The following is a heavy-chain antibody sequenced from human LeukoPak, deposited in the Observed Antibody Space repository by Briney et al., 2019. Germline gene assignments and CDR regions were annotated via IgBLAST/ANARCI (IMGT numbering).Heavy chain of an antibody. CDR2: IYYSGST. CDR3: ARGGVDMGYFDY. V-gene: IGHV4-59*01. J-gene: IGHJ4*02. CDR1: GGSISSYY. Sequence: SETLSLTCTVSGGSISSYYWSWIRQPPGKGLEWIGYIYYSGSTNYNPSLKSRVTISVDTSKNQFSLKLSSVTAADTAVYYCARGGVDMGYFDYWGQGTLVTVSS. D-gene: IGHD5-24*01.